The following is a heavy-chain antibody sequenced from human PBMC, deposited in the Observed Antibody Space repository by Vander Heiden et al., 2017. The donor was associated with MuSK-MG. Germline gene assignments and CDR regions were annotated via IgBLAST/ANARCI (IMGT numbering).Heavy chain of an antibody. CDR1: GYSFHSYW. CDR2: ISPGDSDP. V-gene: IGHV5-51*01. D-gene: IGHD4-17*01. J-gene: IGHJ4*02. CDR3: ARSLRWMDYFDY. Sequence: EVQLVQSGAEVKKPGESLKISCKGSGYSFHSYWIGWVRQMPGKGLEWMGIISPGDSDPIYSPSFQGQVTISADKSTSTAYLQWSSLKASDTAMYYCARSLRWMDYFDYWGQGTLVTVSS.